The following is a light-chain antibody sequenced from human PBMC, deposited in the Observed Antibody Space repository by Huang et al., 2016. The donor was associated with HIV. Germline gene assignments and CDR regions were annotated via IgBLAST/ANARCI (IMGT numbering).Light chain of an antibody. Sequence: DIQMTQSPSTLSASIGDRVTITCRASQSLSGWLAWYQQRPGNAPNLLISKASSLQSWVPPRFSGSGSGTDFILTISSLQPDDFATYYCQQLHNSPYTFGQGTKLEIK. J-gene: IGKJ2*01. V-gene: IGKV1-5*03. CDR3: QQLHNSPYT. CDR2: KAS. CDR1: QSLSGW.